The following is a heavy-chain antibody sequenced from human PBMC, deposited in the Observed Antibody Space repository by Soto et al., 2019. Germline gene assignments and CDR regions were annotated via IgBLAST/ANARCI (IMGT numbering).Heavy chain of an antibody. CDR2: ISGSGGST. J-gene: IGHJ4*02. V-gene: IGHV3-23*01. D-gene: IGHD6-19*01. CDR1: GGTFSSYA. Sequence: SCKASGGTFSSYAMSWVRQAPGKGLEWVSAISGSGGSTYYADSVKGRFTISRDNSKNTLYLQMNSLRAEDTAVYYCARAFIGVAGYFDYWGQGTLVTVSS. CDR3: ARAFIGVAGYFDY.